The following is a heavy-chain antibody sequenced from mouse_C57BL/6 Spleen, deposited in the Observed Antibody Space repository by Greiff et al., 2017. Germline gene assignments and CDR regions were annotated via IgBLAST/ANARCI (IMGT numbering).Heavy chain of an antibody. J-gene: IGHJ4*01. CDR3: AREGDYYGRGYAMDY. V-gene: IGHV5-4*01. D-gene: IGHD1-1*01. Sequence: EVMLVESGGGLVKPGGSLKLSCAASGFTFSSYAMSWVRQTPEKRLEWVATISDGGSYTYYPDNVKGRFTISRDNAKNNLYLQMSHLKSEDTAMYYCAREGDYYGRGYAMDYWGQGTSVTVSS. CDR2: ISDGGSYT. CDR1: GFTFSSYA.